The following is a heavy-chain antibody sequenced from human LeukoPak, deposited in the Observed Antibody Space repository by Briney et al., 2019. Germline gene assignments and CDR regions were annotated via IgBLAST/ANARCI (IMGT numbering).Heavy chain of an antibody. J-gene: IGHJ6*03. CDR1: GGSISSGSYY. V-gene: IGHV4-61*02. CDR2: IYTSGST. Sequence: SETLSLTCTVSGGSISSGSYYWSWIRQPAGKGLEWIGRIYTSGSTNYNPSLKSRVTISVDTSKNQFSLKLSSVTAADTAVYYCARDYYDFWSGYSQEDYYMDVWGKGTTVTVSS. CDR3: ARDYYDFWSGYSQEDYYMDV. D-gene: IGHD3-3*01.